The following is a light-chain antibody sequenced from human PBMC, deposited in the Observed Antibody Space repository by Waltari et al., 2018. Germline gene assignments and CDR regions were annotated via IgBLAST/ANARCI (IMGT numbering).Light chain of an antibody. Sequence: DIQMTQSPSTLSASVGDRVTITCRASQSISSWLAWYQQRPGKAPKLLIHDASSLESGVPSRFSGSGSGTEFTLTISSLQPDDFATYYCQQYNSYTFGQGTKLEIK. J-gene: IGKJ2*01. CDR3: QQYNSYT. CDR1: QSISSW. V-gene: IGKV1-5*01. CDR2: DAS.